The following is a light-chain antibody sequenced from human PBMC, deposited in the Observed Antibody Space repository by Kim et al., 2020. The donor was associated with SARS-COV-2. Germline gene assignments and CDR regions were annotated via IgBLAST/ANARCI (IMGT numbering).Light chain of an antibody. J-gene: IGKJ2*01. V-gene: IGKV3-11*01. Sequence: EIVLTQSPVTLSLSPGESATLSCRASQSIGSSLAWYQHKPGQAPRLLIYDAFNRATGIPARFSGSGSGTDFTLTISSLEPEDFAVYYCQQRSNWYTFGQGTSLEI. CDR3: QQRSNWYT. CDR2: DAF. CDR1: QSIGSS.